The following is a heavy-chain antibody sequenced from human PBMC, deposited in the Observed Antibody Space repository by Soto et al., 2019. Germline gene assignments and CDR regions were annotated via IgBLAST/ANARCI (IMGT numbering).Heavy chain of an antibody. Sequence: GSLRLSCAASGFTFSSYGMHWVRQAPGKGLEWVAVIWYDGSNKYYADSVKGRFTISRDNSKNTLYLQMNSLRAEDTAVYYCARGWSGYENYFDYWGQGTLVTVSS. J-gene: IGHJ4*02. CDR3: ARGWSGYENYFDY. CDR2: IWYDGSNK. V-gene: IGHV3-33*01. D-gene: IGHD5-12*01. CDR1: GFTFSSYG.